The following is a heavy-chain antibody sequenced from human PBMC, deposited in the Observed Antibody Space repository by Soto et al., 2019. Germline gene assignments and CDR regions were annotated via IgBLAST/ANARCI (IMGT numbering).Heavy chain of an antibody. J-gene: IGHJ4*02. CDR2: IYHSGNT. CDR1: GGSISSSNW. Sequence: QVQLQESGPGLVKPSGTLSLTCAVSGGSISSSNWWSWVRQPPGKGLEWIGEIYHSGNTNYNPSLKSRGPMAGDKSTNQFSLKLSSVTAADTAVYYCARRWGEGRVDYWGQGTLVPVSS. V-gene: IGHV4-4*02. CDR3: ARRWGEGRVDY. D-gene: IGHD3-10*01.